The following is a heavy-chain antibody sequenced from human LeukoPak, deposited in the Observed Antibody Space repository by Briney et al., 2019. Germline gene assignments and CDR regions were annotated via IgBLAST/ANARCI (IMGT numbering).Heavy chain of an antibody. J-gene: IGHJ6*02. Sequence: ASVKVSCKASGYTFTGYYMHWVRQAPGQGLEWMGWINPNSGGTNFAQKFQGRVTMTRDTSISTAYMELSRLRSDDTAVYYCASDRIRPLYCSSTSCPGHYYYYYYGMDVWGQGTTVTVSS. D-gene: IGHD2-2*01. CDR3: ASDRIRPLYCSSTSCPGHYYYYYYGMDV. CDR2: INPNSGGT. V-gene: IGHV1-2*02. CDR1: GYTFTGYY.